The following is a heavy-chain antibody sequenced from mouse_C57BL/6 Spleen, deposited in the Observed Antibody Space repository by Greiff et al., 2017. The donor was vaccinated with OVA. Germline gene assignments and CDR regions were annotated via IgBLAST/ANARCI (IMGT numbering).Heavy chain of an antibody. V-gene: IGHV1-82*01. D-gene: IGHD1-1*01. CDR1: GYAFSSSW. J-gene: IGHJ2*01. Sequence: VQLQESGPELVKLGASVKISCKASGYAFSSSWMNWVKQRPGKGLEWIGRIYPGDGDTNYNGKFKGKATLTADKSSSTAYMQLSSLTSEDSAVYFCASYYYGSSPCFDYWGQGTTLTVSS. CDR3: ASYYYGSSPCFDY. CDR2: IYPGDGDT.